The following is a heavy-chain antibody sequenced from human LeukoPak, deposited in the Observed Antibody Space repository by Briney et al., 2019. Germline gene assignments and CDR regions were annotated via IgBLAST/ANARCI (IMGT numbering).Heavy chain of an antibody. CDR1: GGSISSYY. D-gene: IGHD6-19*01. CDR3: ARPRSSGWYLDAFDI. Sequence: SETLSLTCTVSGGSISSYYWSWIRQPPGKGLEWIGYIYYSGSTNYNPSLKSRVTISVDTSKNQFSLKLRSVTAADTAVYYCARPRSSGWYLDAFDIWGQGTMVTVSS. J-gene: IGHJ3*02. V-gene: IGHV4-59*08. CDR2: IYYSGST.